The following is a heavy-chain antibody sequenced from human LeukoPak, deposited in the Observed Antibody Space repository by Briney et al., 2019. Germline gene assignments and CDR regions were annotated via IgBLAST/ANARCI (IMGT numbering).Heavy chain of an antibody. CDR1: GFTFSSYE. Sequence: GGSLRLSCAASGFTFSSYEMNWVRQAPGKGLVWVSRINSDGSSTSYADSAKGRFTISRDNAKNTLYLQMNSLRAEDTAVYYCAREVNYSINAFDIWGQGTMVTVSS. CDR2: INSDGSST. J-gene: IGHJ3*02. CDR3: AREVNYSINAFDI. D-gene: IGHD5-12*01. V-gene: IGHV3-74*01.